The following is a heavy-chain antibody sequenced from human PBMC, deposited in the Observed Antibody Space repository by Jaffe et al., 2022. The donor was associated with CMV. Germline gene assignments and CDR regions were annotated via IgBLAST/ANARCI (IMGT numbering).Heavy chain of an antibody. Sequence: VQLVQSGAEVKKPGDSLKISCQGSGYDFNNYWIGWVRQMPGKGLEWMGIIYPGDSDARYTPSFQGRVTISADKSINTAYLQWSSLRASDTAIYYCATSPRDYTIWGQGTMVTVSS. CDR3: ATSPRDYTI. J-gene: IGHJ3*02. V-gene: IGHV5-51*01. CDR2: IYPGDSDA. D-gene: IGHD3-3*01. CDR1: GYDFNNYW.